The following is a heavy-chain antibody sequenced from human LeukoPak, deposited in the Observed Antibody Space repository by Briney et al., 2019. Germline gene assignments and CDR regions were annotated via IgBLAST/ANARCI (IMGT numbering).Heavy chain of an antibody. CDR2: ISDIGSI. D-gene: IGHD2/OR15-2a*01. V-gene: IGHV4-59*08. Sequence: PSETLSLTCTVSGGSISSYYWSWIRQPPGKGLEWIAYISDIGSINYNPSLKSQVTISLDTSKNQFSLKLSSVTAADTAVYYCAGHHPRNTVDFWGQGTLVTVSP. CDR3: AGHHPRNTVDF. J-gene: IGHJ4*02. CDR1: GGSISSYY.